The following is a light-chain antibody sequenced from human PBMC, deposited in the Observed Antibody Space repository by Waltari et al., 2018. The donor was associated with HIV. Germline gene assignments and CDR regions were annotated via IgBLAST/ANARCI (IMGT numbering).Light chain of an antibody. J-gene: IGLJ1*01. Sequence: QSALTQSASVSGSPGQSITISCTGTSSDVGGYDYVSWYQQHPGKAPKRMIDEVSNRASGVSTLFSGSKSGNTASLIISGLQAEDEADYYCTSYTSSTTLVFGTGTKVTVL. CDR2: EVS. V-gene: IGLV2-14*01. CDR1: SSDVGGYDY. CDR3: TSYTSSTTLV.